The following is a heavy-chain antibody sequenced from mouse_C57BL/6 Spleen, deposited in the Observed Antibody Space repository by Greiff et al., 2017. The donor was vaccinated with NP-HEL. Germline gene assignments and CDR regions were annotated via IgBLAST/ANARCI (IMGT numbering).Heavy chain of an antibody. CDR1: GYTFTSYW. CDR3: ATSFYGNYAMDY. CDR2: IYPSDSET. D-gene: IGHD2-1*01. J-gene: IGHJ4*01. V-gene: IGHV1-61*01. Sequence: VQLQQSGAELVRPGSSVKLSCKASGYTFTSYWMDWVKQRPGQGLEWIGNIYPSDSETHYNQKFKDKATLTVDKSSSTAYMQLSSLTSEDSAVYYCATSFYGNYAMDYWGQGTSVTVSS.